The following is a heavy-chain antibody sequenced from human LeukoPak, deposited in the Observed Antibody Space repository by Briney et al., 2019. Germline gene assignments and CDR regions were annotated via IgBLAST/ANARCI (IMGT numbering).Heavy chain of an antibody. V-gene: IGHV4-59*08. CDR3: ARHVPVTNGWVDY. CDR2: ISYSGTT. CDR1: GGSFNDYY. Sequence: SETLSLTCTVSGGSFNDYYWSWLRLPPGKRLEWIGYISYSGTTNYNPSLKSRVTMSLDTSKNQFSLSLSSVTAADTAVYYCARHVPVTNGWVDYWGQGTLVTVSS. J-gene: IGHJ4*02. D-gene: IGHD4-17*01.